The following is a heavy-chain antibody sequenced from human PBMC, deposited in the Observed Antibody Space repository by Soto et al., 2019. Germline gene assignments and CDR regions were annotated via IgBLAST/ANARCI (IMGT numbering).Heavy chain of an antibody. CDR2: ISYDGSNK. D-gene: IGHD2-2*01. J-gene: IGHJ4*02. CDR3: AKSLLPAASGRAWPFDY. CDR1: GFTFSSYG. Sequence: QVQLVESGGGVVQPGRSLRLSCAASGFTFSSYGMHWVRQAPGKGLEWVAVISYDGSNKYYADSVKGRFTISRDNSKNTLYLQMNSLGAEDTAVYYCAKSLLPAASGRAWPFDYWGQGTLVTVSS. V-gene: IGHV3-30*18.